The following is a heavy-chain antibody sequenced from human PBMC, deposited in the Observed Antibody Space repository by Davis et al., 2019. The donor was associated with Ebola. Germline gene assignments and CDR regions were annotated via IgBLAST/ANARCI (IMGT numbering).Heavy chain of an antibody. CDR3: ARRGSSLFELDY. D-gene: IGHD6-13*01. CDR2: INPNSGGT. V-gene: IGHV1-2*06. Sequence: ASVKVSCKASGYTFTGYYMHWVRQAPGQGLEWMGRINPNSGGTNYAQKFQGRVTMTRDTSISTAYMELSRLRSDDTAVYYCARRGSSLFELDYWGQGTLVTASS. J-gene: IGHJ4*02. CDR1: GYTFTGYY.